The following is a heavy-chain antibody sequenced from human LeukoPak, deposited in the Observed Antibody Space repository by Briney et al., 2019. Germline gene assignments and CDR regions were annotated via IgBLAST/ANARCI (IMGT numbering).Heavy chain of an antibody. D-gene: IGHD5-24*01. CDR3: ARDGDDYDDVEYSQH. CDR1: GFTFSTYE. CDR2: ISSSGSII. Sequence: GGSLRLSCAASGFTFSTYEMNWVRQAPGKGLEWVSYISSSGSIIHYADSVKGRFTIYRDNAKNSLYLQMNSLRAEDTAVYYCARDGDDYDDVEYSQHWGQGTLVSVPS. V-gene: IGHV3-48*03. J-gene: IGHJ1*01.